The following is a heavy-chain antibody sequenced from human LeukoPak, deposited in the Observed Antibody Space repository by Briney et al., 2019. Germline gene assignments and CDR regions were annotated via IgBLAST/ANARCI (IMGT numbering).Heavy chain of an antibody. CDR1: GFTFASYS. J-gene: IGHJ4*02. D-gene: IGHD1-1*01. V-gene: IGHV3-21*01. Sequence: PAGALRVSCAASGFTFASYSMNWVRQAPGEELGWVSSISGDSTYIYNAGSVKGRFTISRDNAQASLYLQMISLRADDTAVYYCARVSGRLERQSDLDYWGQGTLVIVSS. CDR2: ISGDSTYI. CDR3: ARVSGRLERQSDLDY.